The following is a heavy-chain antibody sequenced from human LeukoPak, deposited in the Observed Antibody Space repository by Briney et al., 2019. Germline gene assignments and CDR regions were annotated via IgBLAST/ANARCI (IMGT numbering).Heavy chain of an antibody. V-gene: IGHV4-59*08. CDR1: GGSISSYY. J-gene: IGHJ5*02. Sequence: SETLSLTCTVSGGSISSYYWSWIRQPPGKGLEWIGYIYYSGSTNHNPSLKSRVTISVDTSKNQFPLKLSSVTAADTAVYYCARHVKGSTHGFDPWGQGTLVTV. D-gene: IGHD2/OR15-2a*01. CDR2: IYYSGST. CDR3: ARHVKGSTHGFDP.